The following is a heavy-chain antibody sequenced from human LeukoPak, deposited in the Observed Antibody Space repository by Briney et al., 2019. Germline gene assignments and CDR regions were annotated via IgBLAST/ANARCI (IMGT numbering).Heavy chain of an antibody. CDR3: ASAEWELLNY. Sequence: SQTLSLTCTVSGGSISSSGYYWSWIRQPPGKGLEWIGYIYHSGSTYYNPSLKSRVTISVDTSKNQFSLKLSSVTAADTAVYYCASAEWELLNYWGQGTLVTVSS. CDR1: GGSISSSGYY. V-gene: IGHV4-30-2*01. D-gene: IGHD1-26*01. J-gene: IGHJ4*02. CDR2: IYHSGST.